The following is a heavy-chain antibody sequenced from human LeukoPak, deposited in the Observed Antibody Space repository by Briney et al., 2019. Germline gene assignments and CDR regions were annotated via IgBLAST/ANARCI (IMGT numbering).Heavy chain of an antibody. J-gene: IGHJ6*03. D-gene: IGHD3-10*01. CDR2: IRSKAYGGTT. CDR1: GFTFGDYA. CDR3: TRSFMVRGVIWYYYYYYMDV. V-gene: IGHV3-49*04. Sequence: PGGSLRLSCTASGFTFGDYAMSWVRQAPGKGLEWVGFIRSKAYGGTTEYAASVKGRFTISRDDSKSIAYLQMNSLKTEDTAVYYCTRSFMVRGVIWYYYYYYMDVWGKGTTVTISS.